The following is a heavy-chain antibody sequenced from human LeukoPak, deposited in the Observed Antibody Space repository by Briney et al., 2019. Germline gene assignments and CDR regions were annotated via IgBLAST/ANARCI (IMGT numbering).Heavy chain of an antibody. D-gene: IGHD2-2*01. V-gene: IGHV1-2*02. CDR2: INPNSGGT. CDR1: GYTFTGYY. CDR3: ARRYCSSTSCYLDY. Sequence: VASVKVSFKASGYTFTGYYMHWVRQAPGQGLEWMGWINPNSGGTNYAQKFQGRVTMTRDTSISTAYMELSRLRSDDTAVYYCARRYCSSTSCYLDYWGQGTLVTVSS. J-gene: IGHJ4*02.